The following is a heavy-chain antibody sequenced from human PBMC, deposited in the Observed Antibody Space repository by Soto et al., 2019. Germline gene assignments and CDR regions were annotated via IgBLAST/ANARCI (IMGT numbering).Heavy chain of an antibody. V-gene: IGHV3-53*01. J-gene: IGHJ4*02. CDR2: MYSGGTT. CDR1: GFNLSSYY. D-gene: IGHD2-8*01. CDR3: AKWRPPGVDY. Sequence: EVQLVEPGGGLIQPGGSLRLSCAASGFNLSSYYMSWVRQAPGEGLEWVSVMYSGGTTYYADSVKGRFIISRDNSKNTLYLQMNSLRAEDTAVYYCAKWRPPGVDYWGQGTLVTVSS.